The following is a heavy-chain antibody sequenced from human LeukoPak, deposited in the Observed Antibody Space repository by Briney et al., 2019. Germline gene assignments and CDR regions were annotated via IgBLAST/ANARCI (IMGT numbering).Heavy chain of an antibody. V-gene: IGHV3-23*01. Sequence: PGGSLRLSCAASGFTFTSYSMNWVRQVPGKGLEWVSTISGGGGSTNYADSVKGRFTISRDNSKNTLYLQVNSLRAEDTAVYYCAKGGKWDVTPFDYWGQGTLVTVSS. CDR2: ISGGGGST. CDR1: GFTFTSYS. J-gene: IGHJ4*02. CDR3: AKGGKWDVTPFDY. D-gene: IGHD1-26*01.